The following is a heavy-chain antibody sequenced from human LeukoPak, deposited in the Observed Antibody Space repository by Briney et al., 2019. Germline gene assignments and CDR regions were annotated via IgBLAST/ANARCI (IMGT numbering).Heavy chain of an antibody. V-gene: IGHV3-15*01. Sequence: GGSLRLSCAASGFTFTNAWMSWVRQAPGKGLEWVGHIKSKTDGGTTDYAAPLKGRFTISRDDSKNTLYLQMNSLKTEDTALYYCTRQQLVFEYWGQGTLVTVSS. CDR2: IKSKTDGGTT. CDR3: TRQQLVFEY. J-gene: IGHJ4*02. CDR1: GFTFTNAW. D-gene: IGHD6-13*01.